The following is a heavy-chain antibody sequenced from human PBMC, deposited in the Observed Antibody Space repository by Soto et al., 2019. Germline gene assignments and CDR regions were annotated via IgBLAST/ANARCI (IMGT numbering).Heavy chain of an antibody. V-gene: IGHV3-23*01. CDR2: ISGSGGST. J-gene: IGHJ4*02. Sequence: EVQLLESGGGLVQPGGSLRLSCAASGFTFSSYAMSWVRQAPGKGLEWVSAISGSGGSTYYADSVKGRFTISRDNSKNTRYLQMNSLRAEDTAVYYCAKDQSGYPVSGLYYWGQGTLVTVSS. CDR3: AKDQSGYPVSGLYY. CDR1: GFTFSSYA. D-gene: IGHD5-12*01.